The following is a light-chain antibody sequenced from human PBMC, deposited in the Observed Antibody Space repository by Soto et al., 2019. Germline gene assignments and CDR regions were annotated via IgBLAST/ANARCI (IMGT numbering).Light chain of an antibody. J-gene: IGKJ1*01. Sequence: DIQMTQSPSTLSASAGDRVTITCRASQSISTWLAWYQQKPGKAPKLLIYGASSLANGVPSRFSGSGSGTEFTLTISSLQPDDFATYYCQQHNGYSERMFGQGTKVEV. CDR2: GAS. CDR3: QQHNGYSERM. CDR1: QSISTW. V-gene: IGKV1-5*01.